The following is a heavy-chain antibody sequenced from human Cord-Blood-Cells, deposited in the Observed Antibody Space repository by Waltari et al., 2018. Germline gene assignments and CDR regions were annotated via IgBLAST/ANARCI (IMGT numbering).Heavy chain of an antibody. CDR2: IIPIFGTA. J-gene: IGHJ4*02. Sequence: QVQLVQSGAEVKKPGSSVKVSCKASGGTFSSYAISWVRQAPGQGLEWRGGIIPIFGTANYAQKFQGRVTITADKSTSTAYMELSSLRSEDTAVYYCAVTIFGVVINPSFDYWGQGTLVTVSS. CDR1: GGTFSSYA. V-gene: IGHV1-69*06. CDR3: AVTIFGVVINPSFDY. D-gene: IGHD3-3*01.